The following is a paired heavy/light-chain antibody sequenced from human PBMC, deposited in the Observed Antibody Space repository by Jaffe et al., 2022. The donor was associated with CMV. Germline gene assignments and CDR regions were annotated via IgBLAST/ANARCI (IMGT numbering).Light chain of an antibody. CDR2: LVS. V-gene: IGKV2-28*01. Sequence: DIVMTQSPLYLPVTPGEPASISCRSSQSLLHSNGDKYLDWYLQKPGKSPQLLIYLVSHRASGVPDRFSGSGSGTDFTLKISRVEAEDVGVYYCMQGQQTPRTFGPGTKVDIK. CDR3: MQGQQTPRT. CDR1: QSLLHSNGDKY. J-gene: IGKJ3*01.
Heavy chain of an antibody. CDR2: LYSDGST. Sequence: EVQLVESGGGLVQPGGSLRLSCAASGLTVSKNYMSWVRQAPGKGLEWVSVLYSDGSTYYADSVKGRFTVSRDNSKNTMYLQMNSLRVEDTAVYYCARDGYTSGSAMDVWGKGTTVIVSS. CDR1: GLTVSKNY. CDR3: ARDGYTSGSAMDV. V-gene: IGHV3-66*01. D-gene: IGHD5-18*01. J-gene: IGHJ6*03.